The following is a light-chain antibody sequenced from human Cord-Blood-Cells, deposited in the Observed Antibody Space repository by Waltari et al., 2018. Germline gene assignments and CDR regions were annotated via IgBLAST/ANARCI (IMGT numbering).Light chain of an antibody. CDR2: SKN. CDR3: VLYMGSGIRV. CDR1: SGSAPTISY. J-gene: IGLJ3*02. V-gene: IGLV8-61*01. Sequence: QTVVTQEPSFSVSPGGTVTHTCGLSSGSAPTISYHRWYQQTPGQAPRTLIYSKNTRSSGVPDRFAGSILGNKAALTITGAQADDESDYYCVLYMGSGIRVFGGGTKLTVL.